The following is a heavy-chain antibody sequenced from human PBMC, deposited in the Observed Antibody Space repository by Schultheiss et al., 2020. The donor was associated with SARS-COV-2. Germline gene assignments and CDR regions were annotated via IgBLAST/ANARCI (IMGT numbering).Heavy chain of an antibody. V-gene: IGHV3-23*01. Sequence: GGSLRLSCTASGFTFSSYAMSWVRQAPGKGLEWISAIGGSGGSIFFADSVKGRFTISRDNAKNSLYLQMNSLRAEDTAVYYCAREMIGMDVWGQGTTVTVSS. CDR1: GFTFSSYA. J-gene: IGHJ6*02. CDR2: IGGSGGSI. D-gene: IGHD3-16*01. CDR3: AREMIGMDV.